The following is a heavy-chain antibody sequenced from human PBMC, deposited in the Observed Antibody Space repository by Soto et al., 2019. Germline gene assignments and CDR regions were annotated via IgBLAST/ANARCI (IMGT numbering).Heavy chain of an antibody. Sequence: PGGSLRLSCAASGFTFSSYAMSWVRQAPGKGLEWVSAISGSGGSTYYADSVKGRFTISRDNSKNTLYLQMNSLRAKDTAVYYCAKDDGISYAGYNWNDAPGFGYWGQGTLVTVSS. CDR2: ISGSGGST. D-gene: IGHD1-20*01. CDR3: AKDDGISYAGYNWNDAPGFGY. CDR1: GFTFSSYA. V-gene: IGHV3-23*01. J-gene: IGHJ4*02.